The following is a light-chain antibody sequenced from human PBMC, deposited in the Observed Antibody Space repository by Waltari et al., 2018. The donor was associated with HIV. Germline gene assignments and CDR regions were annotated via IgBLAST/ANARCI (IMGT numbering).Light chain of an antibody. CDR1: SSNIGSRS. CDR3: SSWDVTLNGLV. CDR2: SNT. Sequence: QSLLTQSPSASGTPGQRVNISCFGTSSNIGSRSVNWYQHFPGTPPKLLIFSNTERPSGVPDRFSGSKSGTSASLTISGLRSQDEADYYCSSWDVTLNGLVFGGGTRLSVL. V-gene: IGLV1-44*01. J-gene: IGLJ2*01.